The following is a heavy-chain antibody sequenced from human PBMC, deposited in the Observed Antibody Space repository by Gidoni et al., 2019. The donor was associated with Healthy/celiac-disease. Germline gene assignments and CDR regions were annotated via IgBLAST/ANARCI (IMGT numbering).Heavy chain of an antibody. CDR1: GYTFTSYY. J-gene: IGHJ6*02. Sequence: QVQLVQSGAEVKKPGASVKVSCKASGYTFTSYYMPWVRQAPGQGLEWMGIINPSGGSTSYAQKFQGRVTMTRDTSTSTVYMELSSLRSEDTAVYYCARDLEQQLVPDNYYYYGMDVWGQGTTVTVSS. D-gene: IGHD6-13*01. CDR3: ARDLEQQLVPDNYYYYGMDV. V-gene: IGHV1-46*03. CDR2: INPSGGST.